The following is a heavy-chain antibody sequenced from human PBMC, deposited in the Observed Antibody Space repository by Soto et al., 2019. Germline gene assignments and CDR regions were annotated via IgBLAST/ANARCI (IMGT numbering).Heavy chain of an antibody. CDR1: GFTFSDSA. CDR2: IRSKANNDAT. Sequence: GESLKISCAASGFTFSDSAVHWVRQASGKGLEWVGRIRSKANNDATAYDESVKGRFTISRDDSKNTAYLQMNSLKIEDTAVYYCTSSEDCTKGVCDYWGQGTMVTVSS. J-gene: IGHJ4*02. V-gene: IGHV3-73*01. CDR3: TSSEDCTKGVCDY. D-gene: IGHD2-8*01.